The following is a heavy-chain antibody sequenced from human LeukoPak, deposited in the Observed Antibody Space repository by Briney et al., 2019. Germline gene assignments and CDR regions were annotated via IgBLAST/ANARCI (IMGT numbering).Heavy chain of an antibody. Sequence: GESLKISCKGSGYSFTSYWIGWGRQMPGKGLEWKGIIYPGDSDTRYSPSFQGQVTISADKSISTAYLQWSSLKASDTAMYFCARSRTTVAWWFDPWGQGTLVTVSS. V-gene: IGHV5-51*01. J-gene: IGHJ5*02. D-gene: IGHD4-23*01. CDR1: GYSFTSYW. CDR2: IYPGDSDT. CDR3: ARSRTTVAWWFDP.